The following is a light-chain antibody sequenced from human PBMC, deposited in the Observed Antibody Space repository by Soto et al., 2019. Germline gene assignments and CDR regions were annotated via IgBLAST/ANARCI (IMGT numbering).Light chain of an antibody. Sequence: DIGLAPSTGYVYVTPGAAASISCRSRQSLLHNNGYNYLDWYLRKPGQSPQLLIYLGSNRSSGVPDRLSGSGSGTDIPLKINRGAADEVGVYYCMQALQTRTVGEGTRLEIK. CDR1: QSLLHNNGYNY. CDR3: MQALQTRT. J-gene: IGKJ5*01. V-gene: IGKV2-28*01. CDR2: LGS.